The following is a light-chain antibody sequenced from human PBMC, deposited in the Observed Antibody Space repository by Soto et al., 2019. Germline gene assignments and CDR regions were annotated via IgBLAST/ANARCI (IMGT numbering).Light chain of an antibody. J-gene: IGKJ1*01. Sequence: AIQMTQSPSSLSASVGDRVTITCRASQGIRNELGWYQQRPGKAPKLLIYSASTLESEVPARFSASGSGTDFTLTISSLRPEDFATYYCLQASNYPRTCGQGTKVDIK. CDR3: LQASNYPRT. CDR1: QGIRNE. V-gene: IGKV1-6*01. CDR2: SAS.